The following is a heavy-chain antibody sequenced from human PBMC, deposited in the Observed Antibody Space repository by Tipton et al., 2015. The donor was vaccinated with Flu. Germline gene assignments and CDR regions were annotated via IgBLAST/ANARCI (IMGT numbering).Heavy chain of an antibody. D-gene: IGHD3-22*01. J-gene: IGHJ5*02. Sequence: QLVQSGAEVKKPGESLKISCKGSGYSFTSYWIGWVRQMPGKGLEWMGIIYPGDSDTRYSPSFQGQVTISADKSISTAYLQWSSLKASDTAMYYCARHADYYDSSGYVNWFDPWGQGTLVTVSS. CDR3: ARHADYYDSSGYVNWFDP. V-gene: IGHV5-51*01. CDR1: GYSFTSYW. CDR2: IYPGDSDT.